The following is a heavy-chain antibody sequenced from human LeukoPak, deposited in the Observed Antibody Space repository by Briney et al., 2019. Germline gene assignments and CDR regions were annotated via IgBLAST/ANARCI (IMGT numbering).Heavy chain of an antibody. CDR3: ARDLVVVVAATPRGWFDP. Sequence: SETLSLTCTVSGGSVSSGSYYWSWIRQPPGKGLEWIGYIYSSGSTNYNPSLKSRVTISVDTSKNQFSLKLSSVTAADTAVYYCARDLVVVVAATPRGWFDPWGQGTLVTVSS. CDR2: IYSSGST. J-gene: IGHJ5*02. V-gene: IGHV4-61*01. CDR1: GGSVSSGSYY. D-gene: IGHD2-15*01.